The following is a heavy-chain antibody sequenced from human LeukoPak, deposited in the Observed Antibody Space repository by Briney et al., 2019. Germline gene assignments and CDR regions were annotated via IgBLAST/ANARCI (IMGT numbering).Heavy chain of an antibody. V-gene: IGHV4-59*01. CDR1: SGSISSYY. CDR3: ARAPGGNPTTHYFDY. D-gene: IGHD1-14*01. Sequence: SETLSLTCIVSSGSISSYYWSWIRQPPGKGLEWIGYIYYSGNTNYNPSLKSRVTISVDTSKNQFSLHLSSVTAADTAAYYCARAPGGNPTTHYFDYWGQGTLVTVSS. CDR2: IYYSGNT. J-gene: IGHJ4*02.